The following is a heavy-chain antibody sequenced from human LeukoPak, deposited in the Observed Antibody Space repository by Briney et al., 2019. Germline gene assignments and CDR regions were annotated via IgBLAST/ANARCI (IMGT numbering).Heavy chain of an antibody. Sequence: PSQTLSLTCTVSGGSISSGGYYWSWIRQHPGKGLEWVGYIYYSGSTYYNPSLKSRVTISVDTSKNQFSLKLSSVTAAGTAVYYCAREYCSSTSCYARPGFDIWGQGTMVTVSS. CDR2: IYYSGST. CDR1: GGSISSGGYY. V-gene: IGHV4-31*03. D-gene: IGHD2-2*01. J-gene: IGHJ3*02. CDR3: AREYCSSTSCYARPGFDI.